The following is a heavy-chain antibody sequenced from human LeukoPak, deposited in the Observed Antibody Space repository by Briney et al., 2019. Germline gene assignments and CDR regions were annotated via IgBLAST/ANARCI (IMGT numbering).Heavy chain of an antibody. Sequence: SVKVSCKASGGTFSSYAINWVRQAPGQGLEWMGGNIPIFGTVNYAQKFQGRVTITAYDSTTTGYMELSSLRSEDTAMYYCARSGEVLRYFDWLSWFDPWGQGTLVTVSS. V-gene: IGHV1-69*01. J-gene: IGHJ5*02. CDR1: GGTFSSYA. CDR3: ARSGEVLRYFDWLSWFDP. CDR2: NIPIFGTV. D-gene: IGHD3-9*01.